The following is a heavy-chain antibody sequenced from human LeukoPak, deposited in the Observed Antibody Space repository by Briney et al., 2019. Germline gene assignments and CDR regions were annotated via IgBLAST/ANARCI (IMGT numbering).Heavy chain of an antibody. D-gene: IGHD3-10*01. Sequence: PGGSLRLSCAASGFTFSSYAMSWVRQAPGKGLEWVSTISGSGGRTYYADSVKGRFTISRDNSNNTLSLQMTSLRAGDTAVYHCATWPGAWYGEDSWGQGTLVTVSS. V-gene: IGHV3-23*01. CDR1: GFTFSSYA. CDR3: ATWPGAWYGEDS. J-gene: IGHJ4*02. CDR2: ISGSGGRT.